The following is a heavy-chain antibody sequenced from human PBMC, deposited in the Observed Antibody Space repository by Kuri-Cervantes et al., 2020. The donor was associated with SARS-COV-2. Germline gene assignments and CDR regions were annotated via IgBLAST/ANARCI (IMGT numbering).Heavy chain of an antibody. CDR2: IRYDGSNK. D-gene: IGHD2-21*01. J-gene: IGHJ4*02. Sequence: GGSLRLSCAASGFTFSSYGMHWVRQAPGKGLEWVAFIRYDGSNKYYADSVKGRFTISRDNSKNTLYLQMNSLRAEDTAMYYCARVVVDLPNYYFDYWGQGTLVTVSS. V-gene: IGHV3-30*02. CDR3: ARVVVDLPNYYFDY. CDR1: GFTFSSYG.